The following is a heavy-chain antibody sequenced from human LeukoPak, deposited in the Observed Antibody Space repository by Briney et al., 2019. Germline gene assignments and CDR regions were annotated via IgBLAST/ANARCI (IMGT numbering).Heavy chain of an antibody. J-gene: IGHJ5*02. Sequence: GGSLRLSCAASGFTFSGPAIHWVRQSSGKGLEWVGQIDKKDKGYATATAYAASVKGRLTIARDDSINTAYLQMKSLKTEDTALYYCTRDSGTYNWFDPWGQGTLVTVSS. D-gene: IGHD1-26*01. CDR1: GFTFSGPA. CDR3: TRDSGTYNWFDP. V-gene: IGHV3-73*01. CDR2: IDKKDKGYATAT.